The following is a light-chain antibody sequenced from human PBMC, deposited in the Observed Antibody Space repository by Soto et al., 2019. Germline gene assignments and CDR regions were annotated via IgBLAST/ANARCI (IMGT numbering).Light chain of an antibody. CDR3: QQLNSFPIP. J-gene: IGKJ3*01. V-gene: IGKV1-9*01. CDR1: QGISSF. Sequence: IQLTKSPSSLSASVGDRVTITCRASQGISSFLAWYQQKPGKAPKLLIYGASTLQSGVPSRFSGSGSGTDFTLTIVSLQPEGFETYFCQQLNSFPIPFGPGTKVDIK. CDR2: GAS.